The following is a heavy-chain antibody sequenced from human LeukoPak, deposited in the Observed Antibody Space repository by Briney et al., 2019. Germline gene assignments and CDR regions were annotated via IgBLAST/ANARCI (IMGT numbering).Heavy chain of an antibody. CDR1: GYTFTSYG. Sequence: ASVKVSCKASGYTFTSYGFSWVRQAPGQGLEWMGWISPFNGNTNYAQKLQGRVTMTSDTYMELRSLRSDDTAVYYCARAVIPVAVKPAFDYWGQGTLVTVSS. CDR2: ISPFNGNT. CDR3: ARAVIPVAVKPAFDY. V-gene: IGHV1-18*01. J-gene: IGHJ4*02. D-gene: IGHD6-13*01.